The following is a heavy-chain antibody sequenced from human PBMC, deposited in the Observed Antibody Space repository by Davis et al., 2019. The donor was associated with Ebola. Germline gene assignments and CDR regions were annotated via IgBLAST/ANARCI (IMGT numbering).Heavy chain of an antibody. J-gene: IGHJ6*02. D-gene: IGHD3-9*01. CDR2: INPNSGGT. CDR1: GYTFTGYY. CDR3: ARGTSYYDILTHSYGMDV. Sequence: ASVKVSCKASGYTFTGYYMHWVRQAPGQGLEWMGWINPNSGGTNYAQKFQGRVTMTRDTSISTAYMELSRLRSDDTAVYYCARGTSYYDILTHSYGMDVWGQGTTVTVSS. V-gene: IGHV1-2*02.